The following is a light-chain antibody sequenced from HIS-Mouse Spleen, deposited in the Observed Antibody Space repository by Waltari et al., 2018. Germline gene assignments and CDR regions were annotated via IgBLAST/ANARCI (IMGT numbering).Light chain of an antibody. J-gene: IGLJ2*01. CDR1: AFPKKY. CDR2: EDS. CDR3: YSTDSSGNHRV. V-gene: IGLV3-10*01. Sequence: SYELTQPPSVSVSPGQTARTTCSGDAFPKKYAYWYQQKSGQAPVLVIYEDSKLPSGIPERFSGSSSGTMATLTISGAQVEDEADYYCYSTDSSGNHRVFGGGTKLTVL.